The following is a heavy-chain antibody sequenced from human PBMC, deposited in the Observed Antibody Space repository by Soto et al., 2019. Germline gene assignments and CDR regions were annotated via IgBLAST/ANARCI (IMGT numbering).Heavy chain of an antibody. CDR1: GGSVSSGSYY. CDR3: ARVPTGTTWVTSEY. J-gene: IGHJ4*02. CDR2: LYYSGNT. Sequence: QVQLQESGPGLVKPSETLSLTCTVSGGSVSSGSYYWSWSRQPPGKGLEWIGYLYYSGNTNYNPSLKSRVTLSVDSSKNQFSLKLSSVTAADTAVYYCARVPTGTTWVTSEYSGQGTLVTVSS. V-gene: IGHV4-61*01. D-gene: IGHD1-7*01.